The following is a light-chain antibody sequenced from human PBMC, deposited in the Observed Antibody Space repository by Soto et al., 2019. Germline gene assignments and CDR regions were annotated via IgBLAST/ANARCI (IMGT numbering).Light chain of an antibody. CDR3: QQYDRSWT. J-gene: IGKJ1*01. CDR1: QSVSSSY. CDR2: GAS. V-gene: IGKV3-20*01. Sequence: EIVLTQSPGTLSLSPGERATLSCRASQSVSSSYLAWYHQRPGQAPRLLIYGASRRASGIPDRFSGSGSGTDFTLTISRLDPEDFAVYYCQQYDRSWTFGQGTKVEIK.